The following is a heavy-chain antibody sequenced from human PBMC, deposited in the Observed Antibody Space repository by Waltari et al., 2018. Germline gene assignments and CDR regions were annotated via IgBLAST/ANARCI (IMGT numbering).Heavy chain of an antibody. D-gene: IGHD7-27*01. CDR1: GYTFSGYY. CDR2: IIPNSGGT. Sequence: QVQLVQSGAEVRKPGASVTVSCATAGYTFSGYYIHWVRQAPGQGPEWMGRIIPNSGGTSYAQKFQGRVTMTRDTSITTAYMELRSLTSDDTAVYYCARGNWGYFFDYWGQGTLVTVSS. J-gene: IGHJ4*02. CDR3: ARGNWGYFFDY. V-gene: IGHV1-2*06.